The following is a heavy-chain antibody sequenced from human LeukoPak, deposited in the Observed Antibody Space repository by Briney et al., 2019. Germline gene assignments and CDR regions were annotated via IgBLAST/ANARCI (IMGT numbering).Heavy chain of an antibody. J-gene: IGHJ4*02. Sequence: GGSLRLSCAASGFTFSSYWMYWVRQAPGKGLVWVSCINSDGSSTSHAYSVKGRFTISRDNAKNTLYLQRNSLGAEDTAVYYCAREGGYSHAFDYWGQGTLVTVSS. CDR2: INSDGSST. V-gene: IGHV3-74*01. CDR1: GFTFSSYW. CDR3: AREGGYSHAFDY. D-gene: IGHD3-22*01.